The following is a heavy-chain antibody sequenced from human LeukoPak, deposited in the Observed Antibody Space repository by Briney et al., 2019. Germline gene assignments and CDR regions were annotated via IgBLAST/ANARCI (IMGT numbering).Heavy chain of an antibody. V-gene: IGHV5-51*01. J-gene: IGHJ1*01. Sequence: GGSLRLTCKGSGYSSTSYWIGWVRQMPGKGQEGMGIIYPGDSDTRYSPSFQAQVTISADKSVSTAYLPWSSLQAPATAMYYCARRTPDYDFWSGYYTDWGQGTLVTVSS. CDR3: ARRTPDYDFWSGYYTD. CDR1: GYSSTSYW. D-gene: IGHD3-3*01. CDR2: IYPGDSDT.